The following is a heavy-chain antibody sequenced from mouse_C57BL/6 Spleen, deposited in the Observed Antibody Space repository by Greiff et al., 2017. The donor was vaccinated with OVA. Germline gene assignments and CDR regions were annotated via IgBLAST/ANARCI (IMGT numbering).Heavy chain of an antibody. Sequence: LVESGAELVRPGASVTLSCKASGYTFTDYEMHWVKQTPVHGLEWIGAIDPETGGTAYNQKFKGKAILTADKSSSTAYMELRSLTSEDSAVYYCTRQAAVVATNYWGQGTTLTVSS. CDR3: TRQAAVVATNY. CDR2: IDPETGGT. J-gene: IGHJ2*01. D-gene: IGHD1-1*01. CDR1: GYTFTDYE. V-gene: IGHV1-15*01.